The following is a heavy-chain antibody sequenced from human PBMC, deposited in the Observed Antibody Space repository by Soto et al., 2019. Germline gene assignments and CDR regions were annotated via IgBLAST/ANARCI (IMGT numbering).Heavy chain of an antibody. J-gene: IGHJ4*02. V-gene: IGHV3-33*01. CDR2: IWYDGSNK. D-gene: IGHD4-17*01. CDR3: ARDGASVTTYFDY. CDR1: GFSFSGSG. Sequence: QVQLVESGGGVVQPGRSLRLSCEASGFSFSGSGMHWVRQAPGKGLEWVAVIWYDGSNKYCADSVKGRFTISRDNSKNTLYLQMNSLRAEDTAVYYCARDGASVTTYFDYWGQGTLVTVSS.